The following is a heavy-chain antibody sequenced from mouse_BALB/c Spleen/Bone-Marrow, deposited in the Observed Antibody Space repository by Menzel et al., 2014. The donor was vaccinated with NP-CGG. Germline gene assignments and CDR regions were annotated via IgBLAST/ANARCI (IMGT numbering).Heavy chain of an antibody. J-gene: IGHJ4*01. Sequence: QVQLQQSGDELVKPGASVKLSCKASGFTFTSYWIHWVKQRPGQGPEWIGEINPSNGRTNYNEKFKSKATLTEDKSSSTAYMQLSSLTSEDSAVYYCARDGNYRYAMGYWGQGTSVTVSS. D-gene: IGHD2-1*01. V-gene: IGHV1S81*02. CDR1: GFTFTSYW. CDR2: INPSNGRT. CDR3: ARDGNYRYAMGY.